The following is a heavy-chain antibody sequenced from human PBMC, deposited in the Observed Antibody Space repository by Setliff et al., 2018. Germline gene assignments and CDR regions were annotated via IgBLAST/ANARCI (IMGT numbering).Heavy chain of an antibody. Sequence: SETLSLTCTVSNGSISSGNYFWGWIRQPPGKGLEWMGSIFYTGSTYYSPSLKSRVTMSVDTSKNQFSLNLNSVTAADTAVYYCARQPYSTTYYYYYYYMDVWGKGTTVTVSS. V-gene: IGHV4-39*01. D-gene: IGHD6-13*01. CDR2: IFYTGST. CDR3: ARQPYSTTYYYYYYYMDV. J-gene: IGHJ6*03. CDR1: NGSISSGNYF.